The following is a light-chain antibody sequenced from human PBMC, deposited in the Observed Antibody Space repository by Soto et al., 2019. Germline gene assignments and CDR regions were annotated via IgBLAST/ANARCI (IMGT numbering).Light chain of an antibody. CDR3: QQYRGSPQT. CDR2: GAS. J-gene: IGKJ1*01. CDR1: QRVGSNY. V-gene: IGKV3-20*01. Sequence: EIVLTQSPGTLSLSPGERATLSCRASQRVGSNYFAWYQQRPGQAPRLLIYGASSRATGIPDRFSGGGSGTDFTLTISRLEHEDFPVYYCQQYRGSPQTFGQGTKVDIK.